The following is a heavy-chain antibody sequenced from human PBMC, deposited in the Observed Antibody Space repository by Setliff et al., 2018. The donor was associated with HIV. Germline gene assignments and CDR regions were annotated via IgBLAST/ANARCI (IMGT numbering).Heavy chain of an antibody. V-gene: IGHV4-34*01. CDR2: INHGGDT. J-gene: IGHJ4*02. Sequence: SETLSLTCAVYGQSISGYYWSWICQTPGKGLEWIGEINHGGDTNYNPSLKSRVTISVGSSYNHFSLKLSSVTAADTGVYYCASRRGIEFYFDIWGQGTPVTVSS. CDR3: ASRRGIEFYFDI. CDR1: GQSISGYY. D-gene: IGHD3-10*01.